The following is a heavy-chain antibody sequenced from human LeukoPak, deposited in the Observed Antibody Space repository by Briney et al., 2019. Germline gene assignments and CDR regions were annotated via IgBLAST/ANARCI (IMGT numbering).Heavy chain of an antibody. CDR1: GYSFTSYY. CDR3: ARTTDFDY. D-gene: IGHD1-1*01. Sequence: ASAKVSCKASGYSFTSYYLHWVRQAPGQGLEWMGIINPKGGTTTYAQQFQGRVTMTRDTSTSTAYMELSSLTSEDTAVYYCARTTDFDYWGQGTLVIVSS. J-gene: IGHJ4*02. CDR2: INPKGGTT. V-gene: IGHV1-46*01.